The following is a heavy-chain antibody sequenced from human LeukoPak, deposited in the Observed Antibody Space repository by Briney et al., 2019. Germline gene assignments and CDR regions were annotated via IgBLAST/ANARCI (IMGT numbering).Heavy chain of an antibody. Sequence: SVKVSCKASGGTFTSYAMSWVRQAPGQGLEWMGWIIPICGTTNYAQKFQGRVTITRDESTSTAYMELSRLRSDDTAVYYCARPAYYDFWSGYSHFDYWGQGTLVTVSS. J-gene: IGHJ4*02. CDR2: IIPICGTT. D-gene: IGHD3-3*01. V-gene: IGHV1-69*05. CDR3: ARPAYYDFWSGYSHFDY. CDR1: GGTFTSYA.